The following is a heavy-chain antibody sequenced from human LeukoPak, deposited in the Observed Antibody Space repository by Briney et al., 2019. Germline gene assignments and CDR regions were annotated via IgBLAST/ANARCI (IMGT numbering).Heavy chain of an antibody. Sequence: GGSLRFSCAAPGFTFSSYGMHWVRQAPGKGLEWVAFIRYDGSNKYYADSVKGRFTISRDNSKNTLYLQMNSLRAEDTAVYYCANMNIVVLPAATPNYWGQGTLVTVSS. V-gene: IGHV3-30*02. CDR3: ANMNIVVLPAATPNY. CDR1: GFTFSSYG. D-gene: IGHD2-2*01. J-gene: IGHJ4*02. CDR2: IRYDGSNK.